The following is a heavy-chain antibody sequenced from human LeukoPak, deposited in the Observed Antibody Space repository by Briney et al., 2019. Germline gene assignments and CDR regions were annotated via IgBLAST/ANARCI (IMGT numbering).Heavy chain of an antibody. Sequence: SETLSLTCTVSGGSISSYYWSWIRQPPGKGLEWIGYMYYRGRSNYNPSLKSRVTMSVDTSKNQFSLKVSSVTAADSAMYYCARESSSSPDYWGQGTLVTVSS. CDR2: MYYRGRS. D-gene: IGHD6-6*01. CDR3: ARESSSSPDY. V-gene: IGHV4-59*12. CDR1: GGSISSYY. J-gene: IGHJ4*02.